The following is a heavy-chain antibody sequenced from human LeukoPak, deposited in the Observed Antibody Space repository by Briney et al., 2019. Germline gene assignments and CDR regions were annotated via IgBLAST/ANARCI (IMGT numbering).Heavy chain of an antibody. J-gene: IGHJ4*02. D-gene: IGHD6-6*01. CDR1: GGSISSHY. V-gene: IGHV4-59*11. CDR3: ARGGLIAARFDY. Sequence: SETLSLTCTVSGGSISSHYWSWIRQPPGKGLEWIGYIYYSGSTNYNPSLKSRVTISVDTSKTQFSLKLSSVTAADTAVYYCARGGLIAARFDYWGQGTLVTVSS. CDR2: IYYSGST.